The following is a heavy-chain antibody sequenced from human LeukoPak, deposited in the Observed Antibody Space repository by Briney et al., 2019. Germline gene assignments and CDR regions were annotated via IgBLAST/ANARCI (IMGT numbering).Heavy chain of an antibody. D-gene: IGHD5-24*01. Sequence: ASVKVSCKASGYTFTTYYMHWVRQAPGQGLEWMGIINPSGGSTSYTQKFQGRVTMTRDTSTSTVYMELSSLRSEDTAVYYCVRALHDYNPYYFDYWGQGTLVTVSS. V-gene: IGHV1-46*01. CDR3: VRALHDYNPYYFDY. CDR2: INPSGGST. CDR1: GYTFTTYY. J-gene: IGHJ4*02.